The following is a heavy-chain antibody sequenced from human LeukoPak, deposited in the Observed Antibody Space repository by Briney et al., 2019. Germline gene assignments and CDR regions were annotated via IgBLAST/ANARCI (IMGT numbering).Heavy chain of an antibody. D-gene: IGHD6-6*01. CDR3: ARSYSSSRGTFDY. Sequence: GESLRLSCAASGFTFSSYAMHWVRQAPGKGLEWVAVISYDGSNKYYADSVKGRFTISRDNSKNTLYLQMNSLRAEDTAVYYCARSYSSSRGTFDYWGQGTLVTVSS. CDR2: ISYDGSNK. V-gene: IGHV3-30-3*01. CDR1: GFTFSSYA. J-gene: IGHJ4*02.